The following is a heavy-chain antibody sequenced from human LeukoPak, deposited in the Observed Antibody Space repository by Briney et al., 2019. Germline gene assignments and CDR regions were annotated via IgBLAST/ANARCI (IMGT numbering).Heavy chain of an antibody. CDR3: TRNWGSDNWFDP. J-gene: IGHJ5*02. CDR1: GFTVSDNY. Sequence: GGSLRLSCAASGFTVSDNYMSWVRQAPGKGLEWVSVFYSGGSTRYADSVKGRFTISRDNSKNTLYLQLNSLRAEDTAVYYCTRNWGSDNWFDPWGQGTLVTVSS. CDR2: FYSGGST. V-gene: IGHV3-66*01. D-gene: IGHD7-27*01.